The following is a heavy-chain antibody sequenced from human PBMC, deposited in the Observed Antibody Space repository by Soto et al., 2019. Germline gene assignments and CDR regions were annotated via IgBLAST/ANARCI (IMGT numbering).Heavy chain of an antibody. CDR3: VRNIGRSHYVYFAP. CDR1: GGSISSGGHS. J-gene: IGHJ5*02. D-gene: IGHD4-4*01. V-gene: IGHV4-30-2*01. CDR2: TYHSGST. Sequence: SETLSLTCTVSGGSISSGGHSWSWIRQPPGKGLEWIGYTYHSGSTYYNPSLQSRVSISVDRSRNQFSLELSSVTAADTAMYYCVRNIGRSHYVYFAPWGQGTPVTVSS.